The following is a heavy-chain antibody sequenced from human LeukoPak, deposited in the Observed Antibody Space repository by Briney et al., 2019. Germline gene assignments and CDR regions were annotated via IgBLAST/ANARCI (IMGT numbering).Heavy chain of an antibody. Sequence: PGGSLRLSCAASRFTFSIYSMNWVRQAPGRGLEWVSYISSTSTNMYYKDSVKGRFTISRDNAKNSLYLHMTSLRAEDTAVYYCVRNDGDDAFDIWGQGTRVTVSS. CDR3: VRNDGDDAFDI. CDR2: ISSTSTNM. J-gene: IGHJ3*02. V-gene: IGHV3-48*01. D-gene: IGHD4-17*01. CDR1: RFTFSIYS.